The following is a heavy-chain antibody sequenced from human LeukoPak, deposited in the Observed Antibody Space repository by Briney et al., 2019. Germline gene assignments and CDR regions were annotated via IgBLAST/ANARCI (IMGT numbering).Heavy chain of an antibody. J-gene: IGHJ4*02. Sequence: SGGSLRLSCTASGFTLSSYEMSWIRQAPGKGLEWVSSIDYSGGSTYYADSVKGRFTISRDNSKNTLYLQMNSLRAEDTALYYCARERETFYDSSHFDYWGQGTLVTVSS. D-gene: IGHD3-22*01. V-gene: IGHV3-23*01. CDR2: IDYSGGST. CDR3: ARERETFYDSSHFDY. CDR1: GFTLSSYE.